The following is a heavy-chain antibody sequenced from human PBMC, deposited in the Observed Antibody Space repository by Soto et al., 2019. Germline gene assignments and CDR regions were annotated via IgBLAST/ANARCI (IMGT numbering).Heavy chain of an antibody. CDR3: ARHFVAVVIKGWGY. J-gene: IGHJ4*02. V-gene: IGHV4-39*01. Sequence: PSETLSLTCTVSGGSISSSTYYWGWLRQPPGRGLEWIGRAYYNGNAYYNPSLKSRVSMSVDTSKNQFSLKLISVTAADTAVYYCARHFVAVVIKGWGYWGQGKLVTVSS. CDR1: GGSISSSTYY. CDR2: AYYNGNA. D-gene: IGHD3-10*01.